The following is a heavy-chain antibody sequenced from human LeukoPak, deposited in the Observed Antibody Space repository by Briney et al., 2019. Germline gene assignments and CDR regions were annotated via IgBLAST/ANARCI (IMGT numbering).Heavy chain of an antibody. Sequence: GASVKVSCKASGGTFSSYAISWVRQAPGQGLEWMGGIIPIFGTANYAQKFQGRVTITTDESTSTAYMELSSLRSEDTAVYYCARTHTPGYYYYYMDVWGKGTTVTVPS. D-gene: IGHD2-2*02. V-gene: IGHV1-69*05. J-gene: IGHJ6*03. CDR3: ARTHTPGYYYYYMDV. CDR2: IIPIFGTA. CDR1: GGTFSSYA.